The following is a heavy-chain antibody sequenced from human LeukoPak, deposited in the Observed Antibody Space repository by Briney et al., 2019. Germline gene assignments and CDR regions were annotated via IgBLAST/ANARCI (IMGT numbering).Heavy chain of an antibody. Sequence: GGSLRLSCAASGFTFSNYGMHWVRQAPGKGLEGVAYIRNDGSNNYYEDSVKGRFTISRDNAKNSLYLQMNSLRAEDTALYHCAREGVAARRSFDYWGQGTLVTVSS. D-gene: IGHD6-6*01. CDR1: GFTFSNYG. CDR3: AREGVAARRSFDY. CDR2: IRNDGSNN. J-gene: IGHJ4*02. V-gene: IGHV3-30*02.